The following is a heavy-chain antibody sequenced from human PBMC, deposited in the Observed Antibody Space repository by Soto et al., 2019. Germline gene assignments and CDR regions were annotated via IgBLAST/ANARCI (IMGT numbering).Heavy chain of an antibody. V-gene: IGHV3-23*01. CDR2: INRSGGST. Sequence: EVQLLESGGGLVQPGGSLRLSCAASGFTFSSYAMSWVRQAPEKGLEWVSTINRSGGSTYYADSVKGRFTISRDNSKNTLYLQMNSLTVEDTAVYYCATDPPHTGTTFGYWGQGTLVTVSS. J-gene: IGHJ4*02. CDR1: GFTFSSYA. CDR3: ATDPPHTGTTFGY. D-gene: IGHD1-1*01.